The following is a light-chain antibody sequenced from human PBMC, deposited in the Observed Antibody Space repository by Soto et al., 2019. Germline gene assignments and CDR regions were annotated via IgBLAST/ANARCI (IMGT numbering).Light chain of an antibody. V-gene: IGKV3-15*01. Sequence: EIVMTQSPATLSVSPGERATLSCRASQSVSSNLAWYQQQPGQAPRLLIYGASTRATGIPARFSGSGSGTEFTLTISSLQSEDFAVYYCQQYNNWPPLTVGGGTKVEIK. CDR1: QSVSSN. CDR3: QQYNNWPPLT. J-gene: IGKJ4*01. CDR2: GAS.